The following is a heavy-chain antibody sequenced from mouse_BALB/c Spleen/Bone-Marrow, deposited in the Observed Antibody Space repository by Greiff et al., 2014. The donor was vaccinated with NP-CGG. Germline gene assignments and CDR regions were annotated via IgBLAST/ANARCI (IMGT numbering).Heavy chain of an antibody. CDR3: TGGNYPYYFDY. V-gene: IGHV1-69*02. J-gene: IGHJ2*01. Sequence: QVQLQQSGAELVRPGASVKLSCKASGYTFTSYWINWVKQRPGQGLEWIGNIYPSNSYTNYNQKFKDKATLTVDKSSSTAYMQLSSPTSEDSAVYYCTGGNYPYYFDYWGQGTTLTVSS. CDR2: IYPSNSYT. D-gene: IGHD2-1*01. CDR1: GYTFTSYW.